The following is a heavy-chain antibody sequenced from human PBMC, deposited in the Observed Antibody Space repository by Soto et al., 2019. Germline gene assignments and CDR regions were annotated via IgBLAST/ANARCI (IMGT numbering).Heavy chain of an antibody. CDR1: GVSIKTYY. CDR3: ARDDYYDSNNWFDP. D-gene: IGHD3-9*01. Sequence: SETLSPTCAVSGVSIKTYYWSWIRKPAGKGLEWIGRIYTTGSANHNPSLKSRITMSVDTSKNQVSLKLTSVTAADAGVYYCARDDYYDSNNWFDPWGQGILVTVSS. J-gene: IGHJ5*02. CDR2: IYTTGSA. V-gene: IGHV4-4*07.